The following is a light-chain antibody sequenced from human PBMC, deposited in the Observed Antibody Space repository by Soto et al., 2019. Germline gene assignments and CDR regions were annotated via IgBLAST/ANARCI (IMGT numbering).Light chain of an antibody. Sequence: EIVLTQSPGTLSLSPGERATLSCRASQSVSSSYLAWYQQKPGQAPRTLIYGASSRAIGIPDRFSGSWSGTDFTLTISRLEPEDFAVYYCQQYGSSPWTFGQGTKVEIK. V-gene: IGKV3-20*01. CDR2: GAS. CDR1: QSVSSSY. CDR3: QQYGSSPWT. J-gene: IGKJ1*01.